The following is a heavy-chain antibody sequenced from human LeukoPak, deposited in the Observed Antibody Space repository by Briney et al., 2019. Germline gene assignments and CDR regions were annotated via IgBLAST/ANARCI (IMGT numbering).Heavy chain of an antibody. Sequence: PGRSLRLSCAAPGFTFDDYAMHWVRQAPGKGLEWVSGISWNSGSIGYADSVKGRFTISRDNAKNSLYLQMNSLRAEDTALYYCAKDIGDYDILTGSGYYYGMDVWGQGTTVTVSS. CDR2: ISWNSGSI. J-gene: IGHJ6*02. CDR1: GFTFDDYA. V-gene: IGHV3-9*01. D-gene: IGHD3-9*01. CDR3: AKDIGDYDILTGSGYYYGMDV.